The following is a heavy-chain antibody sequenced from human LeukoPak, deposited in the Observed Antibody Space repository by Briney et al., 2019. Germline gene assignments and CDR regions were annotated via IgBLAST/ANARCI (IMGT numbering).Heavy chain of an antibody. D-gene: IGHD4-11*01. CDR1: GFTFSSYA. CDR2: ISGSGGST. V-gene: IGHV3-23*01. J-gene: IGHJ4*02. CDR3: FYGNYVFFDY. Sequence: GGSLRLSCAASGFTFSSYAMSWVRQAPGKGLEGSSAISGSGGSTYYADCVKGWFTISRDNSKNTLYLQMNSLRAEDTAVYYCFYGNYVFFDYWGQGTLVTVS.